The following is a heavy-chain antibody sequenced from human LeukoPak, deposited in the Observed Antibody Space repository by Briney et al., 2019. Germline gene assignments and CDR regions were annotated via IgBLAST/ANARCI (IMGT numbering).Heavy chain of an antibody. D-gene: IGHD6-19*01. CDR1: GLTFKTYA. Sequence: GGSLRLSCAASGLTFKTYAMNWVRQVPGKGPEWVSSMSGSGSSTDYADSVKGGFTISRDNSKNTLYLQMNSLRAEDTALYYCAKDAQGLVRGGIYFDFWGQGSLVTVSS. CDR2: MSGSGSST. CDR3: AKDAQGLVRGGIYFDF. J-gene: IGHJ4*02. V-gene: IGHV3-23*01.